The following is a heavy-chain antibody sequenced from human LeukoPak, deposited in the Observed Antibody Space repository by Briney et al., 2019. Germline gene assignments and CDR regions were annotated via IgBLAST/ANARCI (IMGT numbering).Heavy chain of an antibody. CDR1: GFTFSSYE. V-gene: IGHV3-48*03. J-gene: IGHJ4*02. CDR3: TTRLQHHFDY. Sequence: GGSLRLSCAASGFTFSSYEMNWVRQAPGKGLERVSYISSSGSIIYADSVKGRFTISRDNAKTSLYLQMNSLRAEDTAVYYCTTRLQHHFDYWGQGTQVTVSS. CDR2: ISSSGSII. D-gene: IGHD2-15*01.